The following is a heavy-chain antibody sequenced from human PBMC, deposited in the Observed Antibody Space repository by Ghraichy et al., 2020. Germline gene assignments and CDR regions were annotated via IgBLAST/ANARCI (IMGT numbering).Heavy chain of an antibody. CDR2: IYYSGST. CDR1: GGSISSGDYY. CDR3: ARATGYCSRTSCYPYRYGLDV. D-gene: IGHD2-2*01. V-gene: IGHV4-30-4*01. J-gene: IGHJ6*02. Sequence: SETLSLTCTVSGGSISSGDYYWSWVRQPPGKGLEWIGYIYYSGSTYYSPSLKSRVTISVDTSRDQFSLKLSSVTAADTAVYFCARATGYCSRTSCYPYRYGLDVWGQGTTVTVSS.